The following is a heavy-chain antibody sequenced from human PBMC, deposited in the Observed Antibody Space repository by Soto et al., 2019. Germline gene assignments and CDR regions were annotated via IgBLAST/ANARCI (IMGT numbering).Heavy chain of an antibody. CDR1: GITISNYP. Sequence: EVQLLESGGGLVQPGGSLRLSCAASGITISNYPMSWVRQAPGKGLDWVSGISGSGDRTYYGDSAKGRFTISKDSAKNSLSLQLDRLGVEDTAVYFCVKDDGGYPSTAPHWGQGTLVTVSS. J-gene: IGHJ4*02. V-gene: IGHV3-23*01. CDR3: VKDDGGYPSTAPH. D-gene: IGHD3-22*01. CDR2: ISGSGDRT.